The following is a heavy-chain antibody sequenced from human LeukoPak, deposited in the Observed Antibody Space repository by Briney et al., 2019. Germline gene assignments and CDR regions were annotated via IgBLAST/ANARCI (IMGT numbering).Heavy chain of an antibody. CDR1: GFTFSSYA. D-gene: IGHD6-19*01. Sequence: QPGGSLRLSCAASGFTFSSYAMSWVRQAPGKGLEWVSAISGSGGSTYYADSVKGRFTISRDNSKNTLYLQMNSLRAEDTAVYYCANGGLSGWSPSDAFDIWGQGTMVTVSS. V-gene: IGHV3-23*01. CDR3: ANGGLSGWSPSDAFDI. J-gene: IGHJ3*02. CDR2: ISGSGGST.